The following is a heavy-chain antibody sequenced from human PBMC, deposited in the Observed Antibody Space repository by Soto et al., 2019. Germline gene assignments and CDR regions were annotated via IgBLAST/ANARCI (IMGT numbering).Heavy chain of an antibody. Sequence: GGSLRLSCAASGFTFSNNAMHWVRQAPGKGLEYVSAINNNGDSTYYADSVKGRFTISRDNSKNTLYLQMGSLTTEDMGVYYCARVAGPGYFDYWGQGTLVTVSS. J-gene: IGHJ4*02. V-gene: IGHV3-64*02. CDR2: INNNGDST. D-gene: IGHD6-13*01. CDR1: GFTFSNNA. CDR3: ARVAGPGYFDY.